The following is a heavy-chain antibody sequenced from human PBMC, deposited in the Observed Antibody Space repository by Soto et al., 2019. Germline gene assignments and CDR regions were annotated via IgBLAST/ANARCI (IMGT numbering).Heavy chain of an antibody. D-gene: IGHD3-3*01. CDR1: GGSISSGDYY. CDR2: IYYGGST. V-gene: IGHV4-30-4*01. CDR3: ARVRFLEWFPNWFDP. J-gene: IGHJ5*02. Sequence: QVQLQESGPGLVKPSQTLSLTCTVSGGSISSGDYYWSWIRQPPGKGLEWIGYIYYGGSTYYNPSLKSRVTISVDTSKNQFSLKLSSVTAADTAVYYCARVRFLEWFPNWFDPWGQGTLVTVSS.